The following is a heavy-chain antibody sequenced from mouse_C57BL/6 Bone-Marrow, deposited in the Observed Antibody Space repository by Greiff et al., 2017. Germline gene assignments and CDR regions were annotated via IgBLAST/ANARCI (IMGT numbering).Heavy chain of an antibody. J-gene: IGHJ1*03. Sequence: QVQLQQPGAELVRPGTSVKLSCKASGYTFTSHWMHWVKQRPGQGLEWIGVIDPSDSYTNYNQKFKGKATLTVDTSSSTAYMQLSSLTSEDSAVYYCARNYYGSSWSWYFDVWGTGTTVTVSS. CDR3: ARNYYGSSWSWYFDV. V-gene: IGHV1-59*01. CDR2: IDPSDSYT. CDR1: GYTFTSHW. D-gene: IGHD1-1*01.